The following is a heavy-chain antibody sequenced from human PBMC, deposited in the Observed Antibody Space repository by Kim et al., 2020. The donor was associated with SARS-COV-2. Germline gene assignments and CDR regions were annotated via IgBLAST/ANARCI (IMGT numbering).Heavy chain of an antibody. V-gene: IGHV4-34*01. J-gene: IGHJ4*02. CDR3: ARGGLRWPPGY. D-gene: IGHD4-17*01. CDR2: T. Sequence: TNYNPSLKSRVTISVDTSKNQFSLKLSSVTAADTAVYYCARGGLRWPPGYWGQGTLVTVSS.